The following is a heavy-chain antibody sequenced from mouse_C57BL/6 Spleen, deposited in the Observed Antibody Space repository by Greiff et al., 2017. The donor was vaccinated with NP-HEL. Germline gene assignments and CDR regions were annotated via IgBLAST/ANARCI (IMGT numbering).Heavy chain of an antibody. CDR3: ARGGDGRTDWYFDV. V-gene: IGHV1-69*01. J-gene: IGHJ1*03. Sequence: VQLQQPGAELVMPGASVKLSCKASGYTFTSYWMHWVKQRPGQGLEWIGEIDPSDSYTNYNQKFKGKSTLTVDKSSSTAYMQLSSLTSEDSAVYYCARGGDGRTDWYFDVWGTGTTVTVSS. CDR1: GYTFTSYW. D-gene: IGHD2-3*01. CDR2: IDPSDSYT.